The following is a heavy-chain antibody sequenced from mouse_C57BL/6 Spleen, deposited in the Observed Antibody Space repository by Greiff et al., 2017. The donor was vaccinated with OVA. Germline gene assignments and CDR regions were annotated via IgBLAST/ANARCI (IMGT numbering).Heavy chain of an antibody. J-gene: IGHJ2*01. CDR2: IYPSDSET. D-gene: IGHD1-1*01. CDR1: GYTFTSYW. Sequence: QVQLQQPGAELVRPGSSVKLSCKASGYTFTSYWMDWVKQRPGQGLEWIGNIYPSDSETHYNQKFKDKATLTVDKSSSTAYMQLSSLTSEDSAVYDCARRDYGSRGFDYWGQGTTLTVSS. CDR3: ARRDYGSRGFDY. V-gene: IGHV1-61*01.